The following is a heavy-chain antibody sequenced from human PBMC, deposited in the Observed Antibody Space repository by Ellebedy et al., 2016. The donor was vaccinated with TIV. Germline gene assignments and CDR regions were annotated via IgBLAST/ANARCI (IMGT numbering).Heavy chain of an antibody. CDR3: ARPTLAGEIYDS. CDR2: INQDGSVR. CDR1: GFTVSSNY. J-gene: IGHJ5*02. Sequence: GGSLRLSCAASGFTVSSNYMSWVRQAPGKGPECVANINQDGSVRKYMDSVKGRFTVSRDNAKNSLFLQMNSLRAEDTAVYYCARPTLAGEIYDSWGQGTLVTVTS. D-gene: IGHD6-19*01. V-gene: IGHV3-7*01.